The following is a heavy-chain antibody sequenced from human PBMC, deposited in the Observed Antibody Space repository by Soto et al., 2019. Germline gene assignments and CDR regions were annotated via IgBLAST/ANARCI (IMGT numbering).Heavy chain of an antibody. V-gene: IGHV1-18*01. CDR3: TRGLGYCRSGSCQREWFSP. CDR2: VSGENGNT. J-gene: IGHJ5*02. CDR1: GYTFSSHG. D-gene: IGHD2-2*03. Sequence: QVQLVQSGAEVKKHGTSVKVSCTASGYTFSSHGISWVRQAPGHGLQWIGWVSGENGNTNYAQRFQGGITVTTDTSTSTGHMEVRRLRSADTALYYCTRGLGYCRSGSCQREWFSPLGQGTLVIVSS.